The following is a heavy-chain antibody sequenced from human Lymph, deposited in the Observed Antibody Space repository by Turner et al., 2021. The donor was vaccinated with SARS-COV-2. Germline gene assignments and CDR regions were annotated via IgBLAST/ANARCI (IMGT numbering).Heavy chain of an antibody. D-gene: IGHD3-16*01. CDR2: ISGSGGST. J-gene: IGHJ6*02. Sequence: EVQLLGSGGGLVQPGGSLRLSCAASRFPFINYAMSWVRQAPGKGLESVATISGSGGSTYYADSVKGRFIISRDNSKNTLYLQMNSLRAEDTAVYYCANLYPTVSWEFPYGMDVWGQGTTVTVSS. CDR3: ANLYPTVSWEFPYGMDV. CDR1: RFPFINYA. V-gene: IGHV3-23*01.